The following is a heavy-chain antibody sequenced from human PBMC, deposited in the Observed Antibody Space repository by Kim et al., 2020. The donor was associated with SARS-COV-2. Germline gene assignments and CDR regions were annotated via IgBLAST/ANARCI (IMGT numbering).Heavy chain of an antibody. D-gene: IGHD6-19*01. Sequence: SETLSLTCTVSGGSISSYYWSWIRQPPGKGLEWIGYIYYSGSTNYNPSLKSRVTISVDTSKNQFSLKLSSVTAADTAVYYCAKSSGWSGVYYFDYWGQGTLVTVSS. V-gene: IGHV4-59*08. J-gene: IGHJ4*02. CDR3: AKSSGWSGVYYFDY. CDR2: IYYSGST. CDR1: GGSISSYY.